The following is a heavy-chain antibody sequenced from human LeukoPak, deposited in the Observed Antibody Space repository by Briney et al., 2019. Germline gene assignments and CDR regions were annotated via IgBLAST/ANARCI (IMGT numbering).Heavy chain of an antibody. D-gene: IGHD2-2*01. V-gene: IGHV3-30-3*01. Sequence: GGSLRLSRAASGFTFSSYAMHWVRQAPGKGLEWVAVISYDGSNKYYADSVKGRFTISRDNSKNTLYLQMNSLRAEDTAVYYCAREQNFVVVPAAGWFDPWGQGTLVTVSS. J-gene: IGHJ5*02. CDR3: AREQNFVVVPAAGWFDP. CDR1: GFTFSSYA. CDR2: ISYDGSNK.